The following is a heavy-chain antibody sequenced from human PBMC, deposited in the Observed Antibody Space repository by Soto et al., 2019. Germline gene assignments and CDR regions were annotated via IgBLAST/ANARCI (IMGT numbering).Heavy chain of an antibody. Sequence: GGSLRLSCAASGFTFSSYGMHWVRQAPGKGLEWVAVISYDGSNKYYADSVKGRFTISRDNSKNTLYLQMNSLRAEDTAVYYCAKDYYGSAMDVWGQGTTVTVSS. CDR3: AKDYYGSAMDV. CDR2: ISYDGSNK. J-gene: IGHJ6*02. V-gene: IGHV3-30*18. D-gene: IGHD3-10*01. CDR1: GFTFSSYG.